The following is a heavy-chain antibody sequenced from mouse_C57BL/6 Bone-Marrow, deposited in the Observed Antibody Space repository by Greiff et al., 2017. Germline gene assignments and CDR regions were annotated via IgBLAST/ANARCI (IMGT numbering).Heavy chain of an antibody. Sequence: VQGVESGAELARPGASVKLSCKASGYTFTSYGISWVKQRTGQGLEWIGEIYPRSGNTYYNEKFKGKATLTADKSSSTAYMELRSLTSEDSAVYFCARYYYGSRVPLYWGQGTTLTVSS. CDR3: ARYYYGSRVPLY. J-gene: IGHJ2*01. CDR2: IYPRSGNT. CDR1: GYTFTSYG. D-gene: IGHD1-1*01. V-gene: IGHV1-81*01.